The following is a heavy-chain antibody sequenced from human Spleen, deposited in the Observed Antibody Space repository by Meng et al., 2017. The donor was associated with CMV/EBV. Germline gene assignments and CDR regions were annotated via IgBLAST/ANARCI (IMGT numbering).Heavy chain of an antibody. V-gene: IGHV1-69*01. CDR1: GDTFTDYY. CDR3: ARGVRGGDY. Sequence: QVQLVQSGAELRKPGASVKVSCKASGDTFTDYYMHWVRQAPGQGLEWMGGIIPIFGTANYAQKFQGRVTITADESTSTAYMELSSLRSEDTVVYYCARGVRGGDYWGQGTLVTVSS. D-gene: IGHD4-23*01. CDR2: IIPIFGTA. J-gene: IGHJ4*02.